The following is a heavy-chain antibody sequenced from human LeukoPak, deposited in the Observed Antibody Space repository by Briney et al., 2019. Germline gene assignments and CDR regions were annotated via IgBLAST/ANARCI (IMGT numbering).Heavy chain of an antibody. CDR2: TYYKSKRYN. CDR1: VDSASTNSAA. D-gene: IGHD3-10*01. Sequence: SQTLSLTSAMSVDSASTNSAAWKWIRLSPSRGLEWLGRTYYKSKRYNHYAVSVKSRITINPDTSKIQFSLQLNSVTPEDTAVYYCARDFFGGPGYFDYWGQGTLVTVSS. V-gene: IGHV6-1*01. CDR3: ARDFFGGPGYFDY. J-gene: IGHJ4*02.